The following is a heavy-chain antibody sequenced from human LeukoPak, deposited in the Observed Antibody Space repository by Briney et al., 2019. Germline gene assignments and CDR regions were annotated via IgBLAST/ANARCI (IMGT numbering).Heavy chain of an antibody. CDR3: ARGPGSSSSAGFDS. V-gene: IGHV4-59*01. Sequence: SETLSLTCTVSGGSISSYYWSWIRQPPGKGLEWIGYIYYSGSTNYNPSLKSRVTISVKTSKNQFSLKLRSVTAADTAVYYCARGPGSSSSAGFDSWGQGTLVTVSS. CDR1: GGSISSYY. CDR2: IYYSGST. D-gene: IGHD6-6*01. J-gene: IGHJ4*02.